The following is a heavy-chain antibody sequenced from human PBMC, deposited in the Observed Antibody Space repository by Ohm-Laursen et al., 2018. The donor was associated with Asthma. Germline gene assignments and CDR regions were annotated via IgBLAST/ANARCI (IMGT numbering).Heavy chain of an antibody. CDR3: AKGRIAVSVEIDY. V-gene: IGHV3-74*01. CDR2: INSDGSST. CDR1: GFTFSSYW. D-gene: IGHD6-19*01. Sequence: GSLRLSCSASGFTFSSYWMHWVRQAPGKGLVWVSRINSDGSSTSYADSVKGRFTISRDNSKNTLYLQMNSLRAEDTAVYYCAKGRIAVSVEIDYWGQGTLVTVSS. J-gene: IGHJ4*02.